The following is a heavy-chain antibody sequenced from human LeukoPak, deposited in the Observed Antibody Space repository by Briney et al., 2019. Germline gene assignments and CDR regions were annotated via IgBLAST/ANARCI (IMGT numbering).Heavy chain of an antibody. Sequence: PSQTLSLTCGVSGDSISSGGYSWSWIRQPPGKGLEWIGNIYHSRSIYYNPSLKSRVTISVDRSKNQFSLKLSSVTAADTAIYYCARGGYYDSKRAPAFDIWGQGTMVTVSS. D-gene: IGHD3-16*01. CDR1: GDSISSGGYS. J-gene: IGHJ3*02. V-gene: IGHV4-30-2*01. CDR2: IYHSRSI. CDR3: ARGGYYDSKRAPAFDI.